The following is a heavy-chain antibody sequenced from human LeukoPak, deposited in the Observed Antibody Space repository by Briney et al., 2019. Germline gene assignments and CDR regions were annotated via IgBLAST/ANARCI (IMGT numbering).Heavy chain of an antibody. J-gene: IGHJ4*02. D-gene: IGHD3-16*01. Sequence: GGSLRLSCAASGFTFTTSWMHWFRQAPGKGLVWVSRIESDGTSTTYADSVKGRFTISRDNAKNTLSLQMNSLRAEDTAVYYCTRDTFGGDDFWGQGTLVTVSS. CDR3: TRDTFGGDDF. CDR1: GFTFTTSW. V-gene: IGHV3-74*01. CDR2: IESDGTST.